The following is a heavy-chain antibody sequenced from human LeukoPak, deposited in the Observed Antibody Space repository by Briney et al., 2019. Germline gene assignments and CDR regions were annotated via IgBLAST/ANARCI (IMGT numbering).Heavy chain of an antibody. CDR1: GFSFNHYG. J-gene: IGHJ4*02. CDR2: ISSSGDDE. V-gene: IGHV3-43*02. Sequence: PGGSLRLSCVVSGFSFNHYGMHWVRQAPGKGLEWLSLISSSGDDEYYADSVKGRFTISRDNTKSSLYLQMNSLTTDDTGLYYCARYRTDCNGTKCLNWGQGTLVTVSS. CDR3: ARYRTDCNGTKCLN. D-gene: IGHD2/OR15-2a*01.